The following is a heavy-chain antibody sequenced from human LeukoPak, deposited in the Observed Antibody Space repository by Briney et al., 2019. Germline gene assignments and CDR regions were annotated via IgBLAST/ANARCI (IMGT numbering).Heavy chain of an antibody. Sequence: GGSLRLSCAASGFTFTNAWMSWVRQAPGKGLEWVGRIKSKTDGGTTDYATPVKGRFTISKDESKNTLYLQMNSLKTENTAVYYCTTALPGPYCSTTSCLRDYWGQGTLVTVSS. D-gene: IGHD2-2*01. V-gene: IGHV3-15*01. CDR2: IKSKTDGGTT. CDR1: GFTFTNAW. CDR3: TTALPGPYCSTTSCLRDY. J-gene: IGHJ4*02.